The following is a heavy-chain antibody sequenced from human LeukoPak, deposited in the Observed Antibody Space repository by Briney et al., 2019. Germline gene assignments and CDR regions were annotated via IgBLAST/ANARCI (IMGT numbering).Heavy chain of an antibody. CDR2: ISNDGNIK. J-gene: IGHJ6*03. D-gene: IGHD3-3*01. CDR1: GFIFSTYG. CDR3: AKDISITLFGVVRAYYMDV. V-gene: IGHV3-30*18. Sequence: GGSLRLSCAGSGFIFSTYGMHWVRQAPGKGLEWVAVISNDGNIKFYADSVRGRFTISRDNSKNTLYLQMNSLRAEDTAVYYCAKDISITLFGVVRAYYMDVWGKGTTVTVSS.